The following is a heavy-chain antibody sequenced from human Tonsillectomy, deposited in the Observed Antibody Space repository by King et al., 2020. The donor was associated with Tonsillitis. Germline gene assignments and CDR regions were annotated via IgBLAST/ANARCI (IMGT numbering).Heavy chain of an antibody. J-gene: IGHJ4*02. CDR3: TRDLGNYYDSSGYPEYFDY. CDR1: GFTFRSYG. Sequence: VQLVESGGGVVQPGRSLRLSCTASGFTFRSYGMHWVRQAPGKGLEWVAVIWYDGSNKYYVESVKGRFTIARDNSKNTLYLQMNSLRAEDTAVYFCTRDLGNYYDSSGYPEYFDYCGQGTLVTASS. CDR2: IWYDGSNK. V-gene: IGHV3-33*01. D-gene: IGHD3-22*01.